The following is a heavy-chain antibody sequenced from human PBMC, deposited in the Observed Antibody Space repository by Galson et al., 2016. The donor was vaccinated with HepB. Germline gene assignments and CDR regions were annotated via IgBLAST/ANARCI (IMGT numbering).Heavy chain of an antibody. V-gene: IGHV1-18*01. CDR1: GYTFTSYG. J-gene: IGHJ5*02. CDR3: AADYHDTYFDP. Sequence: SVKVSCKASGYTFTSYGISWVRQAPGQGLEWMGWISPYNGDTNYAQKLQGRVTVTTDTSASTAYMELRSLRSEDTAVYYCAADYHDTYFDPWGQRTLVTVSS. D-gene: IGHD3-16*02. CDR2: ISPYNGDT.